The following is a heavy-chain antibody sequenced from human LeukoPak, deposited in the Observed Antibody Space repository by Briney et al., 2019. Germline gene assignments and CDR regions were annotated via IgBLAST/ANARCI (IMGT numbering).Heavy chain of an antibody. J-gene: IGHJ6*02. D-gene: IGHD3-22*01. CDR2: INPNSGGT. Sequence: ASVKVSCKASGYTFTGYYMHWVRQAPGQGLEWMGWINPNSGGTNYAQKFQGRVTMTRDTSISTAYMELSRLRSDDTAVYYCSRDSNGLSVGIDVWGQGTTVTVSS. CDR3: SRDSNGLSVGIDV. CDR1: GYTFTGYY. V-gene: IGHV1-2*02.